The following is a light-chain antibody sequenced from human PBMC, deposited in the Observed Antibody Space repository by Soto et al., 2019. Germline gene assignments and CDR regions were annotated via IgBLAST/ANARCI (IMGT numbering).Light chain of an antibody. Sequence: EIVMTQSPATLSVSPGERATLSCRASQSVSNNLAWYEQKPGQAPRLLIYAASTRATGIPARFSGGVSGTEFTLTISSLQSEEFAVYYCQQYNTWPPFTFGGGTKVEIK. V-gene: IGKV3-15*01. CDR2: AAS. CDR3: QQYNTWPPFT. J-gene: IGKJ4*01. CDR1: QSVSNN.